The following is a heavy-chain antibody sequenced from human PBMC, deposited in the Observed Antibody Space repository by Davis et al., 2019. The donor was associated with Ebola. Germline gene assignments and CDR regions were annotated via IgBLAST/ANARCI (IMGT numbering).Heavy chain of an antibody. Sequence: MPSETLSLTCAVYGGSFSGYYWSWIRQPPGKGLEWIGEINHSGSTNYNPSLKSRVTISVDTSKNQFSLKLSSVTAADTALYYCARGRNFDYWGQGTLVTVSS. CDR3: ARGRNFDY. J-gene: IGHJ4*02. CDR2: INHSGST. V-gene: IGHV4-34*01. CDR1: GGSFSGYY.